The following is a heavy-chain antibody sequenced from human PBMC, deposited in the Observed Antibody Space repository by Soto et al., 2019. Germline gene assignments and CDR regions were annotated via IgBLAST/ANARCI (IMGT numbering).Heavy chain of an antibody. D-gene: IGHD3-10*01. CDR2: ISYDGSNK. J-gene: IGHJ4*02. CDR1: GFTFSSYG. V-gene: IGHV3-30*18. CDR3: AKSRMWAGVRGYYDY. Sequence: QVQLVESGGGVVQPGKSLRLSCAGSGFTFSSYGMDWVRQAPGKGLEWVAVISYDGSNKYYADSVKGRFTISRDNSKNTLYVQMSSLRADDTALYYCAKSRMWAGVRGYYDYWGQGTLVTVSS.